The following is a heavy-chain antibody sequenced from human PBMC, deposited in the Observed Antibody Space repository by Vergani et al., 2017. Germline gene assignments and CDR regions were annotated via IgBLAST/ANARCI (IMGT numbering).Heavy chain of an antibody. J-gene: IGHJ4*02. V-gene: IGHV3-21*01. D-gene: IGHD2-2*01. Sequence: EVQLLESGGGLVQPGGSLRLSCAASGFTFSSYSMNWVRQAPGKGLEWVSSISSSSSYIYYADSVKGRFTISRDNAKNSLYLQMNSLRAEDTAVYYCARDLRYCSSTSCREFDYWGQGTLVTVSS. CDR3: ARDLRYCSSTSCREFDY. CDR1: GFTFSSYS. CDR2: ISSSSSYI.